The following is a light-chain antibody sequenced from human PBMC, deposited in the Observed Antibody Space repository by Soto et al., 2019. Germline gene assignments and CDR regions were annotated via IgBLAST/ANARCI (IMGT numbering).Light chain of an antibody. CDR3: NSYTSSTTPYV. CDR1: GSDVGGYNY. J-gene: IGLJ1*01. Sequence: QSVLTQPPSASGSPGQSVTISCTGTGSDVGGYNYVSWYQQHPGKVPKLMIYEVTKRPSGVPDRFSGSKSGNTASLTVSGLQAEDEADYYCNSYTSSTTPYVFGTGTKVTVL. CDR2: EVT. V-gene: IGLV2-8*01.